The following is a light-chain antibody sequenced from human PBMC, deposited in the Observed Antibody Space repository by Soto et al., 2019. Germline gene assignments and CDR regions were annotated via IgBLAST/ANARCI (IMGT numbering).Light chain of an antibody. CDR1: QTVGTD. CDR3: QHYVERSPIT. V-gene: IGKV3-15*01. J-gene: IGKJ5*01. CDR2: AAS. Sequence: DKVMTQSPATLSVSPWERATLSCRASQTVGTDLAWYQQKPGQAPRLLIYAASTRATDIPARFSGSGSGTEFTLTISSLQSEDFALYYCQHYVERSPITFGQGTRLEIK.